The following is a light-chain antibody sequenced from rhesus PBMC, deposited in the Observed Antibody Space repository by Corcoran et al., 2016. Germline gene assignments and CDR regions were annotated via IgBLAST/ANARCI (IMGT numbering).Light chain of an antibody. CDR2: EVS. Sequence: DIVMTQTPLSLPVTPGEPASISCRSSQSLLDSEDGNTYLDWYLQKPGQSPQLLIYEVSNRASGVPDRFSGSGSDTDFTLKISRVEAEEVGVYYCMQDLEFPWTFGQGTKVEIK. CDR3: MQDLEFPWT. V-gene: IGKV2-104*02. J-gene: IGKJ1*01. CDR1: QSLLDSEDGNTY.